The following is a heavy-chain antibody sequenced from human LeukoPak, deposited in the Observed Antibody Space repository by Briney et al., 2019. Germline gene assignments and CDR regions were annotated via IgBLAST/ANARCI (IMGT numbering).Heavy chain of an antibody. J-gene: IGHJ4*02. V-gene: IGHV3-66*01. CDR3: ARGGWLGSNYYPIDH. D-gene: IGHD3-22*01. CDR1: GLTVSSNY. CDR2: VYGGDNT. Sequence: GGSLRLSCAVSGLTVSSNYMNWVRQAPGKGLEWVSVVYGGDNTDYADSVKGRFTVSRDNSKNTLYLQMTSLRAEDTAVYYCARGGWLGSNYYPIDHWGQGTLVTVSS.